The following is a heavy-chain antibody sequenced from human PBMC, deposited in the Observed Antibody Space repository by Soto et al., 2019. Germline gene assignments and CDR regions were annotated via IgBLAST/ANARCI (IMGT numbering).Heavy chain of an antibody. CDR2: MNPNSGNT. J-gene: IGHJ6*03. CDR3: ARFYSNYVSNYYYYMDV. CDR1: GYTFTSYD. Sequence: ASVKVSCKASGYTFTSYDINWVRQATGQGLEWMGWMNPNSGNTGYAQKFQGRVTMTRNTSISTAYMELSSLRSEDTAVYYCARFYSNYVSNYYYYMDVWGKGTTVTVSS. V-gene: IGHV1-8*01. D-gene: IGHD4-4*01.